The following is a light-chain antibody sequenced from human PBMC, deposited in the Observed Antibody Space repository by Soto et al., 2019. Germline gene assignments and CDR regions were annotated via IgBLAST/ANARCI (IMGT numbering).Light chain of an antibody. Sequence: QSVLTQPASVSGSPGQSITFSCTGTSSDVGGYNYVSWYQQYPGKAPKLMIYDVSNRPSGVSNRFSGSKSGNTASLTISGLQAEDEADYYCSSYTSSSTLVFGGGTKVTVL. CDR2: DVS. J-gene: IGLJ2*01. V-gene: IGLV2-14*01. CDR1: SSDVGGYNY. CDR3: SSYTSSSTLV.